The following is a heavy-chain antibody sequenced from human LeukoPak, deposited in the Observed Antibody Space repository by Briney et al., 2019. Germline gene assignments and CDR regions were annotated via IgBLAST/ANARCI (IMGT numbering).Heavy chain of an antibody. J-gene: IGHJ5*02. CDR1: GYTLTELS. Sequence: ASVKVSCKVSGYTLTELSMHWVRQAPGKGLEWMGGFDPEDGETIYAQKFQGRVTMTEDTSTDTAYMELSSLRSEDTAVYYCATGPAGITGTTFDPWGQGTLVTVSS. CDR3: ATGPAGITGTTFDP. V-gene: IGHV1-24*01. D-gene: IGHD1-20*01. CDR2: FDPEDGET.